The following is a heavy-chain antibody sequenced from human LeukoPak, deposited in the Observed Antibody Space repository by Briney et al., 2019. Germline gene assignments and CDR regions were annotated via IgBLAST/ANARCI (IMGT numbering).Heavy chain of an antibody. CDR3: ARLGVLYGDLAY. CDR2: IYYSGST. Sequence: PSETLSLTCTVSGGSISSGDYYWSWIRQPPGKGLEWIGYIYYSGSTYYNPSLQSRVTISIDTSKKQFSLRLSSVTAADTAVYYCARLGVLYGDLAYWGQGTLVTVSS. CDR1: GGSISSGDYY. J-gene: IGHJ4*02. D-gene: IGHD4-17*01. V-gene: IGHV4-30-4*01.